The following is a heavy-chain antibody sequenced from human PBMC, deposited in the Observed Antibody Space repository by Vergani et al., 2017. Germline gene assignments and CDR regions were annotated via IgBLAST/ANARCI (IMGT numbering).Heavy chain of an antibody. CDR3: ARSITGTPLLGGYYYYMDV. J-gene: IGHJ6*03. CDR1: GGSISSGGYY. D-gene: IGHD1-7*01. V-gene: IGHV4-31*03. CDR2: IYYSGST. Sequence: QVQLQESGPGLVKPSQTLSLTCTVSGGSISSGGYYWSWIRQHPGKGLEWIGYIYYSGSTYYNPSLKSRVTISVDTSKNTLYLQMNSLRAEDTAVYYCARSITGTPLLGGYYYYMDVWGKGTTVTVSS.